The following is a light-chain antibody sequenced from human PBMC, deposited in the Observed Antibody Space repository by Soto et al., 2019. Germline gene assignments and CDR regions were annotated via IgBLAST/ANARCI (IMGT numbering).Light chain of an antibody. J-gene: IGLJ2*01. CDR2: EVR. CDR1: SSDVGAYNY. Sequence: QSALTQPASVSGSPGQSITISCTGTSSDVGAYNYVSWYQHHPGKAPRLIIYEVRNRPSGVSNRFSGSKSGHTASLTISGLQAEDEADYYCNSYTSTSTYVVFGGGTKVTVL. V-gene: IGLV2-14*01. CDR3: NSYTSTSTYVV.